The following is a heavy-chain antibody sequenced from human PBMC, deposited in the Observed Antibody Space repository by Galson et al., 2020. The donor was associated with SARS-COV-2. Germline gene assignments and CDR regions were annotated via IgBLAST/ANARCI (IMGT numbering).Heavy chain of an antibody. J-gene: IGHJ4*02. D-gene: IGHD5-18*01. Sequence: GGSLRLSCAASGFIFSDHYMDWVRQAPGKGLEWVGRSRNKANSYTTIYAPSVKGRFTISRDSSKDSLYLQMNSLRSDDTAVYYCAISVDAEVTWDGNWGQGTLVTVSS. CDR1: GFIFSDHY. CDR3: AISVDAEVTWDGN. V-gene: IGHV3-72*01. CDR2: SRNKANSYTT.